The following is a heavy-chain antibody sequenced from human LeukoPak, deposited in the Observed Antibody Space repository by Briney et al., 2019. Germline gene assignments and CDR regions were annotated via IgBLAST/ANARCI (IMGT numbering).Heavy chain of an antibody. J-gene: IGHJ4*02. Sequence: PSETLSLTCTVSGGSISSSSYYWGWIRQPPGKGLEWIGSIHRSGNTYYNPALKSRVTISVDTSKNQFSLKVNSESAADTAVYYCASDDFWSGYYFDCWGQGTLVTVSS. CDR1: GGSISSSSYY. D-gene: IGHD3-3*01. CDR2: IHRSGNT. CDR3: ASDDFWSGYYFDC. V-gene: IGHV4-39*01.